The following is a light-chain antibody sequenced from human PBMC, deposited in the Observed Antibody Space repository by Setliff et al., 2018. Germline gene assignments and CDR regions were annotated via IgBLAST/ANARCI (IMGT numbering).Light chain of an antibody. CDR3: CSYASSSTFTVV. CDR1: SSDVGGYNY. CDR2: DVS. Sequence: QSVLTQPASVSGSPGQSFTISCTGTSSDVGGYNYVSWYQHHPGKAPQLMIYDVSKRPSGVSNRFSGSKSGNTASLTISGLQAEDEAGYYCCSYASSSTFTVVFGRGTK. J-gene: IGLJ2*01. V-gene: IGLV2-14*03.